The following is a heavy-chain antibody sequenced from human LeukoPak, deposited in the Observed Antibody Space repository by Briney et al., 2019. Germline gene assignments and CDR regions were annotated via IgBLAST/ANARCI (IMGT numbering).Heavy chain of an antibody. V-gene: IGHV3-23*01. CDR2: ISGSGGST. D-gene: IGHD3-22*01. CDR1: GVTLSSYA. J-gene: IGHJ6*02. CDR3: AKDPNSSVYRYYFYGMDV. Sequence: GGSLRLSCAASGVTLSSYAMSWARQAPGKGLEWVSVISGSGGSTYYADSVKGRFTISRDNSKNTLYLQMNSLRAEDTAVYYCAKDPNSSVYRYYFYGMDVWGQGTTVTVSS.